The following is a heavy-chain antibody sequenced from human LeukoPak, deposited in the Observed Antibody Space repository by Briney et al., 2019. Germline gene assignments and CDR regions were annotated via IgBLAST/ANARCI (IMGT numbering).Heavy chain of an antibody. CDR2: ISSSSSTI. CDR1: GFTFSSYS. CDR3: ARGGAYYYDSSGPFDY. J-gene: IGHJ4*02. V-gene: IGHV3-48*01. Sequence: GGSLRLSCAASGFTFSSYSMNWVRQAPGKGLEWVSYISSSSSTIYYADSVKGRFTISRDNAKNSLYLQMNSLRAEDTAVYYCARGGAYYYDSSGPFDYWGQGTLVTVSS. D-gene: IGHD3-22*01.